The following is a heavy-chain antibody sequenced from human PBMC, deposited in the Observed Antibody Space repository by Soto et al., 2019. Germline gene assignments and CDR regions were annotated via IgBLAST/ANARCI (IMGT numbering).Heavy chain of an antibody. CDR1: GYGFTIYG. CDR3: ARFGYYYGSGSYHRDNYYYYGMDV. Sequence: CKTSGYGFTIYGIGRVRQAPGQGLEWMGWISAYNGNTNYAQKLQGRVTMTTDTSTSTAYMELRSLRSDDTAVYYCARFGYYYGSGSYHRDNYYYYGMDVWAQRPTVTVS. J-gene: IGHJ6*02. D-gene: IGHD3-10*01. V-gene: IGHV1-18*01. CDR2: ISAYNGNT.